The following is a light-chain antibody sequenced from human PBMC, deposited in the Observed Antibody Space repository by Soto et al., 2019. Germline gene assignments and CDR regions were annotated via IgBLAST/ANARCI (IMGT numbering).Light chain of an antibody. CDR3: SSYPTSITPVV. J-gene: IGLJ2*01. CDR1: SGDIGGYNY. V-gene: IGLV2-14*01. Sequence: SVLTQPASVSGSPGQSITISCTGTSGDIGGYNYVSWYQQHPGKAPKLLISEVTNRPSGVSNRFSGSKSGNTASLTISGLQAEDEADYYCSSYPTSITPVVFGGGTQLTVL. CDR2: EVT.